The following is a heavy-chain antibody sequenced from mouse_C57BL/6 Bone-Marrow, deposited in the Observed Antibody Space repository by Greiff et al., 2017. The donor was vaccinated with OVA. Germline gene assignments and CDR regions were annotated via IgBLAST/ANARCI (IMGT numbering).Heavy chain of an antibody. D-gene: IGHD1-1*01. Sequence: EVQGVESGGGLVKPGGSLKLSCAASGFTFSSYAMSWVRQTPEKRLEWVATISDGGSYTYYPDNVKGRFTISRDNAKNNLYLQMSHLKSEDTAMYYCARRDRGGSSSYWYFDVWGTGTTVTVSS. V-gene: IGHV5-4*01. CDR1: GFTFSSYA. J-gene: IGHJ1*03. CDR3: ARRDRGGSSSYWYFDV. CDR2: ISDGGSYT.